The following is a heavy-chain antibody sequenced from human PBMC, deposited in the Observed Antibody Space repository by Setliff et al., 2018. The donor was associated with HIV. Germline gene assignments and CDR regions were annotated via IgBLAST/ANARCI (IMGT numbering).Heavy chain of an antibody. CDR1: GGSISSDNW. CDR2: IYHSGST. J-gene: IGHJ5*02. D-gene: IGHD3-10*01. CDR3: ARDPVWFGELSWFDP. V-gene: IGHV4-4*02. Sequence: SETLSLTCAVSGGSISSDNWWSWVRQPPGKGLEWIGEIYHSGSTNYNPSLKSRVTISVDKSKNQFSLKLSSVTAADTAVYYCARDPVWFGELSWFDPWGQGTLVTVSS.